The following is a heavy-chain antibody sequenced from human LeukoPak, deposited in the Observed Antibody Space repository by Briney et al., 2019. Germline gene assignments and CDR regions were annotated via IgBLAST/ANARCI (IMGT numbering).Heavy chain of an antibody. Sequence: PGGSLRLSCAASGITFSTHGMHWVRQAPGKGLEWVAFIWYDGNEKYFADSVKGRFTISRDNSKNTLYLQMNSLRAEDTAVYYCATEQQGRRAAFDYWGQGTLVTVSS. CDR2: IWYDGNEK. CDR3: ATEQQGRRAAFDY. J-gene: IGHJ4*02. V-gene: IGHV3-30*02. D-gene: IGHD1/OR15-1a*01. CDR1: GITFSTHG.